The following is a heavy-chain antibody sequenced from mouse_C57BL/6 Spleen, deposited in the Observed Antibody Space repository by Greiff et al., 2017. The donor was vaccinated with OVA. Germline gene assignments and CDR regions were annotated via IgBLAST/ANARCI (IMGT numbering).Heavy chain of an antibody. Sequence: EVQLVESGPGLVKPSQSLSLTCSVTGYSITSGYYWNWIRQFPGNKLEWMGYISYDGSNNYNPSLKNRISITRDTSKNQFFLKLNSVTTEDTATYYCARDYSNYDYAMDYWGQGTSVTVSS. CDR1: GYSITSGYY. J-gene: IGHJ4*01. CDR3: ARDYSNYDYAMDY. V-gene: IGHV3-6*01. D-gene: IGHD2-5*01. CDR2: ISYDGSN.